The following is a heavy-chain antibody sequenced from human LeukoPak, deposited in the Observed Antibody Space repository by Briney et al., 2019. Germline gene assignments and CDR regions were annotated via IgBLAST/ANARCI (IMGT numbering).Heavy chain of an antibody. CDR2: IKGDGSET. V-gene: IGHV3-7*01. J-gene: IGHJ4*02. CDR1: GFIFATSW. CDR3: AKSLDY. Sequence: GGSLRLSCAASGFIFATSWMDWVRQAPGKGLEWVANIKGDGSETYYGDSAKGRFTVLRDNAKNSLYQQMDSLRVEDTAIYYCAKSLDYWGQGTLVTVSS.